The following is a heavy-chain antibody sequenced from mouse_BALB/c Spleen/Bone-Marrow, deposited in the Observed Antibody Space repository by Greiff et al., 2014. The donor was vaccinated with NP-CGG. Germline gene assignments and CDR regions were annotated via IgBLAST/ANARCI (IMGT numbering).Heavy chain of an antibody. J-gene: IGHJ1*01. CDR1: GYSFTAYN. CDR3: TRDDSPYWYFDV. Sequence: EVKLMESGPGLEKPGASVKISCKASGYSFTAYNMNWVKQSNGKSLEWIGSIDPYYGGTSYNQKFKGKATLTVDKSSSTAYMQLKNLTSEDSAVYYCTRDDSPYWYFDVWGAGTTVTVSS. CDR2: IDPYYGGT. V-gene: IGHV1-39*01. D-gene: IGHD2-4*01.